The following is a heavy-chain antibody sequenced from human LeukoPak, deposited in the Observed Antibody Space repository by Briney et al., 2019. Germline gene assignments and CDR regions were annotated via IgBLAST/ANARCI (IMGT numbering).Heavy chain of an antibody. D-gene: IGHD5-24*01. J-gene: IGHJ6*03. CDR2: INEDGSEK. CDR1: EFSFETYW. Sequence: GGSLRLSCVALEFSFETYWMSWVRQAPGKVPEWVANINEDGSEKHYVGSVRGRFTISRDNADNSLHLQMSSLRPEDMAVYYCARGETMDVWSKGTTVTVSS. CDR3: ARGETMDV. V-gene: IGHV3-7*01.